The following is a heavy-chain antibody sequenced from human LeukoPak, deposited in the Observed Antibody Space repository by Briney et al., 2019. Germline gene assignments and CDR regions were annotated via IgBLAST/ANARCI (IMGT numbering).Heavy chain of an antibody. Sequence: GGSLRLSCAASGFTFSSYSMNWVRQAPGKGLEWVSYISSSSSAIYYADSATGRFTISRDNAKNSLYLQMNSLRAEDTAVYYCARALGGAKSDAFDIWGQGTMVTVSS. V-gene: IGHV3-21*05. J-gene: IGHJ3*02. CDR3: ARALGGAKSDAFDI. D-gene: IGHD3-16*01. CDR1: GFTFSSYS. CDR2: ISSSSSAI.